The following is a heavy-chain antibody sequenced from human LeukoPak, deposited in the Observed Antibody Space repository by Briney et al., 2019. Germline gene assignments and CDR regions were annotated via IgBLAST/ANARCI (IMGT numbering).Heavy chain of an antibody. V-gene: IGHV3-48*01. D-gene: IGHD3-10*01. CDR1: EFIFSSYS. J-gene: IGHJ4*02. CDR3: AKHTMVRGVIPAGGGYYFDY. Sequence: GGSLRLSCAASEFIFSSYSMNWVRQTPGKGLEWVSVISSRSSTIYYADSVKGRFTISRDNSKNTLYLQMNSLRAEDTAVYYCAKHTMVRGVIPAGGGYYFDYWGQGTLVTVSS. CDR2: ISSRSSTI.